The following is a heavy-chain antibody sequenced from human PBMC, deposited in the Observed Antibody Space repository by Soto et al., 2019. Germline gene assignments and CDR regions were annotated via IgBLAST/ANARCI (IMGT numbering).Heavy chain of an antibody. J-gene: IGHJ6*02. CDR2: ISAYTGNT. Sequence: ASLKVSCKASGYTFTSYGISWLRQAPRQGREWMGWISAYTGNTNYAQKLQGRVTMTTDTSTSTAYMELRSLRSDDTAVYYCARDDYGDQVYYYYGMDVWGQGTTVTVSS. D-gene: IGHD4-17*01. V-gene: IGHV1-18*04. CDR1: GYTFTSYG. CDR3: ARDDYGDQVYYYYGMDV.